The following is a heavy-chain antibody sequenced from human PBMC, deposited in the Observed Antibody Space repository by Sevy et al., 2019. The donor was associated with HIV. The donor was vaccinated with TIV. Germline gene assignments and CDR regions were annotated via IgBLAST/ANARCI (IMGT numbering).Heavy chain of an antibody. CDR2: IRSKTYGGTI. D-gene: IGHD3-3*01. J-gene: IGHJ6*02. CDR3: TRAADDFWSGYPFMDV. CDR1: GFTFGDYA. V-gene: IGHV3-49*03. Sequence: GGSLRLSCTGSGFTFGDYAMSWFRQAPGKGLEWVGFIRSKTYGGTIEYAASVKGRFTISRDDSKSIAYLQINSLKIEDTAMYYCTRAADDFWSGYPFMDVWGQGTTVTVSS.